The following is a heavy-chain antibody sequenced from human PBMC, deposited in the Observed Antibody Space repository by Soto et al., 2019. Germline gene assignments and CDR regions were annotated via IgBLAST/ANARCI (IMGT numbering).Heavy chain of an antibody. Sequence: GGSLRLSCAASGFTFSSYSMNWVRQAPGKGLEWVSYIKRNGSNIYYADSVKGRFTISRDNAKNSLYLQMNSLRAEETAVYYCARKGWFDPWGQGTLVTVSS. CDR1: GFTFSSYS. CDR2: IKRNGSNI. J-gene: IGHJ5*02. V-gene: IGHV3-48*01. CDR3: ARKGWFDP.